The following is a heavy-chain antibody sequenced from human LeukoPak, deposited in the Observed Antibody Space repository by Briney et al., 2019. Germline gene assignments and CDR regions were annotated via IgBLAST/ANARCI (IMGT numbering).Heavy chain of an antibody. CDR3: GRVPAAGTGPDY. Sequence: SETLSLTCTVSGGSVSSTNDYWSWIRQPPGKGLEWVGFFSYNVHSDYNPSLKSRVTISVDTSKNQFSLRLSSVTAADTAIYYCGRVPAAGTGPDYWGRGTLVTVSS. J-gene: IGHJ4*02. CDR1: GGSVSSTNDY. CDR2: FSYNVHS. D-gene: IGHD6-13*01. V-gene: IGHV4-61*01.